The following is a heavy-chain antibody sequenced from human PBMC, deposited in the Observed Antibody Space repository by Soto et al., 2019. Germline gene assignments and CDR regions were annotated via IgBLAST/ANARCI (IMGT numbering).Heavy chain of an antibody. Sequence: EEQLLESGGGLVHPGGSLRLSCAASGFTFTNYAMNWVRQAPGKGLEWVSTISASGGTTYYTDSVKGRFTISRDNSKKPLYLQMNGLRTEDTGVYYCASLTRYYGMDVWGQGPTVTVSS. CDR3: ASLTRYYGMDV. D-gene: IGHD2-2*01. J-gene: IGHJ6*02. CDR2: ISASGGTT. V-gene: IGHV3-23*01. CDR1: GFTFTNYA.